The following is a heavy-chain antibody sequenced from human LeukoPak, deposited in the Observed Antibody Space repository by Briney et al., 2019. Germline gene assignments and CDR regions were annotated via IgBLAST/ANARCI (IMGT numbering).Heavy chain of an antibody. CDR3: ARGGIKDSSSSGGNFDY. J-gene: IGHJ4*02. Sequence: SETLSLTCTVSGGSISSYYWSWIRQPPGKRLEWIGYIYYSGSTTYSPSLKSRVTISLDTSKNQFSLKLSSVPAADTAIYYCARGGIKDSSSSGGNFDYWGQGTLVTVSS. D-gene: IGHD6-6*01. CDR2: IYYSGST. V-gene: IGHV4-59*01. CDR1: GGSISSYY.